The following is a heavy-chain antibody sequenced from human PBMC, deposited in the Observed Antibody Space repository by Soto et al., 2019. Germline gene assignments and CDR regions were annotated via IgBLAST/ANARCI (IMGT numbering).Heavy chain of an antibody. CDR2: ISPIFGTA. J-gene: IGHJ5*02. V-gene: IGHV1-69*01. D-gene: IGHD2-8*02. CDR3: AKSLYCPAGSCYLFPDA. Sequence: VQLVQSGAEVQKPGSSVNVSGTASGRTFNSYAITWVRQAPGQGLEWLWGISPIFGTADYSQLFKGRVTISADESSNTVYMAMSSLTSEDTAVYYCAKSLYCPAGSCYLFPDAWGEGTLVSVSS. CDR1: GRTFNSYA.